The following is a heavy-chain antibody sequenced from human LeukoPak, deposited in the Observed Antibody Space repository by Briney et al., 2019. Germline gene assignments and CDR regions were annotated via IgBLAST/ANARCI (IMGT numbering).Heavy chain of an antibody. CDR1: GGSFSSYY. CDR3: ARDSSDGNYFDY. Sequence: SETLSLTCAVFGGSFSSYYWSWIRQPPGKGLEWIGEINHSGYTSYNPSLKSRVTISVDTSKNQFSLKLSSVTAADTAMYYCARDSSDGNYFDYWGQGTLVTVSS. CDR2: INHSGYT. V-gene: IGHV4-34*01. J-gene: IGHJ4*02.